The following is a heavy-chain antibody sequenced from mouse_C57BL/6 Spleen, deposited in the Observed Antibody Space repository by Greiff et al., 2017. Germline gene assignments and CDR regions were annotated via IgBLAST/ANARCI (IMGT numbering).Heavy chain of an antibody. CDR3: VELSWFAY. J-gene: IGHJ3*01. CDR1: GFSFNTYA. V-gene: IGHV10-1*01. CDR2: IRSKSNNYAT. Sequence: EAGGGLVQPKGSLKLSCAASGFSFNTYAMNWVRQAPGKGLEWVARIRSKSNNYATYYADSVKDRFTISRDDSESMLYLQMNNLKTEDTAMYYCVELSWFAYWGQGTLVTVSA.